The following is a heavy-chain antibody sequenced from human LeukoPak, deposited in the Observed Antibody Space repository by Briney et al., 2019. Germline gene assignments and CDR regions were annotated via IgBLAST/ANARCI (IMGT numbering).Heavy chain of an antibody. CDR2: ISYDGSNK. J-gene: IGHJ6*02. CDR1: GFAFSSYG. CDR3: AKAMLLSYYYYGMDV. Sequence: PGGSLRLSCAASGFAFSSYGMHWVRQAPGKGLEWVAVISYDGSNKYYADSVKDRFTISRDNSKNTLYLQMNSLRAEDTAVYYCAKAMLLSYYYYGMDVWGQGTTVTVSS. D-gene: IGHD2-21*01. V-gene: IGHV3-30*18.